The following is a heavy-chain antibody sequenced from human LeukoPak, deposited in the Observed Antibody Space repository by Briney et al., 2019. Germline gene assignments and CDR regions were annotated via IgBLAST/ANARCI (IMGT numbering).Heavy chain of an antibody. CDR2: IYYSGTT. CDR1: GGSISGYY. D-gene: IGHD6-19*01. V-gene: IGHV4-59*01. CDR3: ARMTSYSSGCYFDY. Sequence: PSETLSLTCTVTGGSISGYYWSWIRQPPGKGLEWIGFIYYSGTTNDNPSLKSRVTVSVDTSKNQFSLMLSSVTAADTAVYYCARMTSYSSGCYFDYWGQGTLVTVSS. J-gene: IGHJ4*02.